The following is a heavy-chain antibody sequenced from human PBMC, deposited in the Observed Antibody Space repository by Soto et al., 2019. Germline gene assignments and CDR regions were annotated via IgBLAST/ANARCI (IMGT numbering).Heavy chain of an antibody. CDR2: IYYSGST. CDR1: GSSISSYY. CDR3: ERHPTPLVHSYMDV. V-gene: IGHV4-59*08. Sequence: PSQTLSLTCTVSGSSISSYYWSWFRQPPGKGLEWIGYIYYSGSTNYNPSLKSRVTISVDTSKNQVALKLGSVTAADTAVYYCERHPTPLVHSYMDVCGEGTTVTVSS. J-gene: IGHJ6*03. D-gene: IGHD3-10*01.